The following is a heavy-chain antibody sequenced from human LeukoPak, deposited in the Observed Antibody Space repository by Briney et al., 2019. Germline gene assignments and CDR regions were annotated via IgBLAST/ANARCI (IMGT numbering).Heavy chain of an antibody. CDR3: ARGGWSLDS. Sequence: SETLSLTCVVYGGSFSGYYWSWIRQPPGKGLEWIGEINHSGSINYNPSLRSRVTISVDTSKNQFSLKLSSVTAADTAVYHCARGGWSLDSWGQGTLVTVSS. J-gene: IGHJ4*02. CDR2: INHSGSI. CDR1: GGSFSGYY. V-gene: IGHV4-34*01. D-gene: IGHD6-19*01.